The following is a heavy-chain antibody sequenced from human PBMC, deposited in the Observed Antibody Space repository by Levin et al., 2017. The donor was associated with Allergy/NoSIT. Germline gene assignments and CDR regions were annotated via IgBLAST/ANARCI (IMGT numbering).Heavy chain of an antibody. CDR1: GFTFSNAW. Sequence: PGGSLRLSCAASGFTFSNAWMSWVRQAPGKGLEWVGRIKSKTDGGTTDYAAPVKGRFTISRDDSKNTLYLQMNSLKTEDTAVYYCTTEHLLLYYGDYVEYWYFDLWGRGTLVTVSS. D-gene: IGHD4-17*01. CDR2: IKSKTDGGTT. J-gene: IGHJ2*01. V-gene: IGHV3-15*01. CDR3: TTEHLLLYYGDYVEYWYFDL.